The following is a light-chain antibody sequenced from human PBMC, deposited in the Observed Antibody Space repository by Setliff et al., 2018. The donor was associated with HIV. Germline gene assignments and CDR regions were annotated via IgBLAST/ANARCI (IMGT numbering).Light chain of an antibody. Sequence: QSVLAQPASVSGSPGQSITLSCTGTSSDVGGYNYVSWYQQHPDKAPKLMIYDVKNRPSGVSDRFSGSKSGNTASLTISGLQAADEADYYCCSYAGSGPVFGAGTKVTVL. CDR3: CSYAGSGPV. CDR1: SSDVGGYNY. CDR2: DVK. J-gene: IGLJ1*01. V-gene: IGLV2-23*02.